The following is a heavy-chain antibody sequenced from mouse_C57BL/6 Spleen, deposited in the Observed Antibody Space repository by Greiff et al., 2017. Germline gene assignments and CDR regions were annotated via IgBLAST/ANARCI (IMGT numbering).Heavy chain of an antibody. CDR1: GYTFTDYE. CDR3: TYYYGSSYPAWFAY. V-gene: IGHV1-15*01. D-gene: IGHD1-1*01. J-gene: IGHJ3*01. CDR2: IDPETGGT. Sequence: VQLQQSGAELVRPGASVTLSCKASGYTFTDYEMHWVKQTPVHGLEWIGAIDPETGGTAYNQKFKGKAILTADKSSSTAYMELRSLTSEDSAVYYCTYYYGSSYPAWFAYWGQGTLVTVSA.